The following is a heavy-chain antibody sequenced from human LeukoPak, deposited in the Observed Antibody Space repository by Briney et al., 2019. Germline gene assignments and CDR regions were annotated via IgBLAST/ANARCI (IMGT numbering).Heavy chain of an antibody. V-gene: IGHV3-53*01. D-gene: IGHD4/OR15-4a*01. J-gene: IGHJ4*02. CDR3: ARRAGAYSHPYDY. CDR2: IYSDNT. CDR1: GFTVSTNS. Sequence: GGSLRLSCTVSGFTVSTNSMSWVCQAPGKGLEWVSFIYSDNTHYSDSVKGRFTISRDNSKNTLYLQMNSLRAEDTAVYYCARRAGAYSHPYDYRGQGTLVTVSS.